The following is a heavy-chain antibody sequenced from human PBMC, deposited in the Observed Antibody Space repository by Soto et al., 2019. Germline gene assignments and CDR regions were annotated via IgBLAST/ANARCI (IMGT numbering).Heavy chain of an antibody. J-gene: IGHJ3*02. CDR1: GFTFSNYA. Sequence: GGSLRLSCAASGFTFSNYAMSWVRQAPGMGLEWVSTLGVRSTYYADSVKGRFTISRDNSNNALYLQMNSLRVGDTAVYYCAKDRIGGFGELFDDAFDIWGQGTMVTVSS. CDR2: LGVRST. V-gene: IGHV3-23*01. D-gene: IGHD3-10*01. CDR3: AKDRIGGFGELFDDAFDI.